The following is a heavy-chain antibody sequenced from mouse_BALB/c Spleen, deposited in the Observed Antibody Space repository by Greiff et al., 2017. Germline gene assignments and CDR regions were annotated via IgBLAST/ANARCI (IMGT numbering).Heavy chain of an antibody. J-gene: IGHJ4*01. D-gene: IGHD1-1*01. Sequence: VQLQQSGAELARPGASVKMSCKASGYTFTSYTMHWVKQRPGQGLEWIGYINPSSGYTNYNQKFKDKATLTADKSSSTAYMQLSSLTSEDSAVYYCARCITTVVARAMDYWGQGTSVTVSS. CDR3: ARCITTVVARAMDY. V-gene: IGHV1-4*01. CDR2: INPSSGYT. CDR1: GYTFTSYT.